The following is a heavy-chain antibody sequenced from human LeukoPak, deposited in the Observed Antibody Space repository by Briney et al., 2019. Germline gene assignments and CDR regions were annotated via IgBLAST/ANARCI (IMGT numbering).Heavy chain of an antibody. CDR1: WYTFPSYY. CDR2: INPSGGST. D-gene: IGHD3-16*01. CDR3: ARGDYVWGITSSSVDY. V-gene: IGHV1-46*01. Sequence: ASVKGFCKASWYTFPSYYIHWVRQAPGQRLEWMGIINPSGGSTSYAQKFQGRVTMTRDTSTSTVYMELSSLRSEDTAVYYCARGDYVWGITSSSVDYWGQGTLVTVSS. J-gene: IGHJ4*02.